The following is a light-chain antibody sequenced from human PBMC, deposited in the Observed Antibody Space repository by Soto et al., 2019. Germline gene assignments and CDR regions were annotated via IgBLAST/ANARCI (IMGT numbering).Light chain of an antibody. CDR1: QSISTK. V-gene: IGKV3-15*01. Sequence: EMVMTQSPATLSVSLGERATLSCRASQSISTKLVWYQQKPAQAPRLLIYGASTRATGIPARFSGSGSGTEFTLTCSSLHSVVFAVYYCQQHDQGWTFGQGTKVEIK. J-gene: IGKJ1*01. CDR3: QQHDQGWT. CDR2: GAS.